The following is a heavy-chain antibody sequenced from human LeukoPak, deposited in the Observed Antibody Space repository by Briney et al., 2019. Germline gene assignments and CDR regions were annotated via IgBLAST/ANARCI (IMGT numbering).Heavy chain of an antibody. V-gene: IGHV3-49*03. CDR3: TREYTLLAFDI. Sequence: TGGSLRLSCTASGFTFGAHAMSGCRQAPGEGGWWVGFIISQAYGGPTEHAASVKGRFTISRDDSKSIAYLQMNSLKTDDTAVYYCTREYTLLAFDIWGQGTMVTVSS. J-gene: IGHJ3*02. CDR1: GFTFGAHA. CDR2: IISQAYGGPT. D-gene: IGHD2-2*02.